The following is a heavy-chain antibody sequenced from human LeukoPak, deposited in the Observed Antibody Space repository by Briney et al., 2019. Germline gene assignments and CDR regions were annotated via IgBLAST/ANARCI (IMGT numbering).Heavy chain of an antibody. CDR3: ARGFPPSSTTQYYYGMDV. CDR1: GFTVSSNY. D-gene: IGHD1-14*01. CDR2: IYSGGST. Sequence: GGSLRLSCAASGFTVSSNYMSRVRQAPGKGLEWVSVIYSGGSTYYADSVKGRFTISRDNSKNTLYLQMNSLRAEDTAVYYCARGFPPSSTTQYYYGMDVWGQGTTVTVSS. V-gene: IGHV3-66*01. J-gene: IGHJ6*02.